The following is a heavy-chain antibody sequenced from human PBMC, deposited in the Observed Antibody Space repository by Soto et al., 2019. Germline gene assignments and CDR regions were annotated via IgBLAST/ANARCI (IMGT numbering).Heavy chain of an antibody. CDR3: ARGASCTSTSCYDYFHYGMDV. CDR2: ITTSNGNT. V-gene: IGHV1-18*01. Sequence: GASVKVSCKASGYTFTSHGITWVRQAPGQGLEWMGWITTSNGNTNYAQNLQGRLTLTTDTSMSTAYMELRSLRYDDAAVYYCARGASCTSTSCYDYFHYGMDVWGQGTTVTVS. D-gene: IGHD2-2*01. CDR1: GYTFTSHG. J-gene: IGHJ6*02.